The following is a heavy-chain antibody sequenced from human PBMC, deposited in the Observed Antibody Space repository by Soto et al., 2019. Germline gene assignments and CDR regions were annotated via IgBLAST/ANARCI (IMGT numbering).Heavy chain of an antibody. CDR1: GFTFGDSY. D-gene: IGHD6-19*01. Sequence: GGSLRLSCAVSGFTFGDSYMSWIRQAPGKGLEWLSYISPGSRYPAYADSVKGRFTISRDNAKNSLYLQMNSLRAEDTAVYYCARDMGSSGRRFDYWGQGTLVTVSS. CDR3: ARDMGSSGRRFDY. J-gene: IGHJ4*02. CDR2: ISPGSRYP. V-gene: IGHV3-11*06.